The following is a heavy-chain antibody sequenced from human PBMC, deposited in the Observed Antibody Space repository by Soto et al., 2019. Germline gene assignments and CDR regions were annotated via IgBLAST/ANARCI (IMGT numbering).Heavy chain of an antibody. D-gene: IGHD3-22*01. CDR3: ARDLTMIVAAPAY. V-gene: IGHV1-3*01. J-gene: IGHJ4*02. CDR1: GYTFTSYA. Sequence: GASVKVSCKASGYTFTSYAMHWVRQAPGQRLEWMGWINAGNGNTKYSQKFQGRVTITRDTSASTAYMELSSLRSEDTAVYYCARDLTMIVAAPAYWGQGTLVTVSS. CDR2: INAGNGNT.